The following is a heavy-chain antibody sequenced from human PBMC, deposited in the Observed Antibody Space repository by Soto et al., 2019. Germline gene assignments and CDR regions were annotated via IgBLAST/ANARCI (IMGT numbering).Heavy chain of an antibody. J-gene: IGHJ4*02. CDR3: AREYAFSSDY. V-gene: IGHV4-59*01. Sequence: PSETLSLTCSVSGGSMRSYYWSWIRQPPGKGLEWIGYIHDSGITDYNPPLKSRATISIDTFRNQISLNLHSVTAADTAVYYCAREYAFSSDYWGQGTVVTSPQ. CDR2: IHDSGIT. CDR1: GGSMRSYY. D-gene: IGHD2-2*01.